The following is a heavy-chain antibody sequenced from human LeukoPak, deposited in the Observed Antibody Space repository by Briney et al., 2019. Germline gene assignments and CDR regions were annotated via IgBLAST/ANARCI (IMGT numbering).Heavy chain of an antibody. Sequence: PSETLSLTCTVSGGSISSYYWSWIRQPPGKGLEWIGYIYYSGSTNYNPSLKSRVTISVDTSKNQFSLKQSSVTAADTAVYYCAREREYCSSTSCYLSAFDIWGQGTMVTVSS. CDR3: AREREYCSSTSCYLSAFDI. V-gene: IGHV4-59*01. D-gene: IGHD2-2*01. J-gene: IGHJ3*02. CDR1: GGSISSYY. CDR2: IYYSGST.